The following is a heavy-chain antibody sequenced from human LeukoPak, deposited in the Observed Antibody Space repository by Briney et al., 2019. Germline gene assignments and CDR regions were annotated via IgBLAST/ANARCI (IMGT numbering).Heavy chain of an antibody. V-gene: IGHV1-69*05. CDR2: IIPIFGTA. J-gene: IGHJ3*02. CDR1: GGTFSSYA. D-gene: IGHD6-13*01. Sequence: GASVTVSCKASGGTFSSYAISWVRQAPGQGLEWMGGIIPIFGTANYAQKFQGRVTITTDESTSTAYMELSSLRSEDTAVYYCARSAVIAAAGRAFDIWGQGTMVTVSS. CDR3: ARSAVIAAAGRAFDI.